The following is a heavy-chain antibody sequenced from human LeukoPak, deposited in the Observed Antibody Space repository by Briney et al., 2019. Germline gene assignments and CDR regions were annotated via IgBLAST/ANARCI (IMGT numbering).Heavy chain of an antibody. D-gene: IGHD3-22*01. CDR1: GGTFSSYA. J-gene: IGHJ4*02. CDR3: AREADSSGYYTPEGY. Sequence: SVKVSRKASGGTFSSYAISWVRQAPGQGLEWMGRIIPILGIANYAQKFQGRVTITADKSTSTAYMELSSLRSEDTAVYYCAREADSSGYYTPEGYWGQGTLVTVSS. V-gene: IGHV1-69*04. CDR2: IIPILGIA.